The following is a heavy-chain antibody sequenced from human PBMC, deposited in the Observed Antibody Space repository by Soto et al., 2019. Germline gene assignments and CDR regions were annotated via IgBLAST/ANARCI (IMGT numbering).Heavy chain of an antibody. CDR3: ARDRAIISAPTKEYVFEI. CDR1: GGSMNYYY. Sequence: SETLSLTCTVSGGSMNYYYWSWIRQPPGKGLEWIGYIYHSGTAEYNPSLKSRVTLSVDTSKSQFSLMMSSVTTADTAVYYCARDRAIISAPTKEYVFEIWGQGTTVTVSS. J-gene: IGHJ6*02. D-gene: IGHD5-12*01. CDR2: IYHSGTA. V-gene: IGHV4-59*01.